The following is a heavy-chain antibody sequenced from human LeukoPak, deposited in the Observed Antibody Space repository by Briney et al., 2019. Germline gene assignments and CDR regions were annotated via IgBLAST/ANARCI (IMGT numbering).Heavy chain of an antibody. V-gene: IGHV1-2*02. CDR1: GYTFTDYY. Sequence: ASVKVSCKASGYTFTDYYIHWVRQAPGQGLEWMAWINPNSGGTYYAQNFHDRITLTRDTSISTAYMELSRLRSEDTAVYYCAGEDSSSLYYWGQGTLVTVSS. J-gene: IGHJ4*02. D-gene: IGHD6-13*01. CDR3: AGEDSSSLYY. CDR2: INPNSGGT.